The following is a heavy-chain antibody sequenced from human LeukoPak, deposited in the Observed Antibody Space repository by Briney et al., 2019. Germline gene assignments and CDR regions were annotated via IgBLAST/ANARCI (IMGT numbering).Heavy chain of an antibody. V-gene: IGHV3-7*03. CDR2: IKTDGSEK. D-gene: IGHD3-9*01. J-gene: IGHJ5*02. CDR1: GFTFSSYW. Sequence: TGGSLRLSCEASGFTFSSYWMSWVRQAPGKGLEWVANIKTDGSEKYYVDSVQGRFTISRDNAKNSLYLQMNSLRAEDTAVYYCARDYTGYFPWGQGTLVIVSS. CDR3: ARDYTGYFP.